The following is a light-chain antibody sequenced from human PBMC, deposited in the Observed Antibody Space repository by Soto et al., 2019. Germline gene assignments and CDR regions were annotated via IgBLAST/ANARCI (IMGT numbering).Light chain of an antibody. CDR1: QSVRTY. V-gene: IGKV3-11*01. J-gene: IGKJ2*01. CDR3: HQRNWPPYA. CDR2: DAS. Sequence: EIVLTQSPATLSLSPGERATLSCSASQSVRTYLAWYQEQPCQASRHLIYDASTRATGIPAVFSGSGSGTDFTLTSSSLEPEDSAGDYCHQRNWPPYAVGRGTRLDIK.